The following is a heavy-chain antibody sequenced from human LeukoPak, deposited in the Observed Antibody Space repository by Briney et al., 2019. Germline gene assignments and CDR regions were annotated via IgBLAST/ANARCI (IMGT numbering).Heavy chain of an antibody. CDR2: ISAYNGNT. CDR3: ASVLRYFDWYAFDI. CDR1: GYTFTSYG. D-gene: IGHD3-9*01. Sequence: ASVKVSCKASGYTFTSYGISWVRQAPGQGLEWMGWISAYNGNTNYAQKLQGRVTMTTDTSTSTAYMELRSLRSDDTAVYYCASVLRYFDWYAFDIWGQGTMVTVSS. V-gene: IGHV1-18*01. J-gene: IGHJ3*02.